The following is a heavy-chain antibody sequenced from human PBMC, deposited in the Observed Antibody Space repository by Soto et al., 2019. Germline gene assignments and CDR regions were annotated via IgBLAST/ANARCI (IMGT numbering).Heavy chain of an antibody. J-gene: IGHJ5*02. D-gene: IGHD6-13*01. CDR3: AHNPSYITNWYIRDDWFDP. CDR1: GFSLTTSGVG. Sequence: QITLNESGPALVKPTQTLTLTCTFSGFSLTTSGVGVHWLRQPPGKALEWLAVIYGDDDKRYNPSLETRLTITKDTSKNQVVLTMTNMEPLDTATYYCAHNPSYITNWYIRDDWFDPWGQGTLVTVSS. V-gene: IGHV2-5*02. CDR2: IYGDDDK.